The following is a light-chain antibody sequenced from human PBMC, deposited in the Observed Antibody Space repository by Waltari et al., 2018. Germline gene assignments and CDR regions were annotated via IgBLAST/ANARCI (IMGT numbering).Light chain of an antibody. CDR1: ENVPAGY. CDR2: GVS. CDR3: HQYGSLPWT. J-gene: IGKJ1*01. Sequence: IVLTQSPGTLPLSPGERATLPCRASENVPAGYVAWYQQKPGQSPRLLMYGVSNRATGIPDRFSGSESGTDFTLIVSRLEPEDFAVYYCHQYGSLPWTFGQGTRVDIK. V-gene: IGKV3-20*01.